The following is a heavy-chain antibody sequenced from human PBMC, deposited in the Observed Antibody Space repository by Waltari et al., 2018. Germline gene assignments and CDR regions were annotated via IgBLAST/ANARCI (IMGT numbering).Heavy chain of an antibody. D-gene: IGHD1-26*01. V-gene: IGHV3-30*18. Sequence: QVQLVESGGGVVQPGTSVSLSCAASGFTFRSYGMHWVRQAPGKGLHWVAVISYDGSAKYYADSVHGRFIISRDNSENTLYLQMNSLTAEDTAVYYCAKQESGSYFEYWGQGTLVTVSS. CDR2: ISYDGSAK. CDR3: AKQESGSYFEY. CDR1: GFTFRSYG. J-gene: IGHJ4*02.